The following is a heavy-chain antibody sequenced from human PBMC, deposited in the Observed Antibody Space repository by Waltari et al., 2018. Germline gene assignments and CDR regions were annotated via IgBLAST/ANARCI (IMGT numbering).Heavy chain of an antibody. CDR1: GFSFSSYG. D-gene: IGHD5-12*01. Sequence: QVQLVESGGGVVQPGRSLRLSCAASGFSFSSYGMHWVRQAPGKGREWAAVRSSDGSNQYYADSVKGRFTISRDNSKNTLYLQMNSLRAEDTAVYYCAKDQGLVGLGWLRVHWFDPWGQGTLVTVSS. CDR3: AKDQGLVGLGWLRVHWFDP. V-gene: IGHV3-30*18. CDR2: RSSDGSNQ. J-gene: IGHJ5*02.